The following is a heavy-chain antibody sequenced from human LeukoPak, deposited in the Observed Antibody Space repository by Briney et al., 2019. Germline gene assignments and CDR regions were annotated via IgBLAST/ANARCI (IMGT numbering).Heavy chain of an antibody. CDR2: LYNSGTT. J-gene: IGHJ4*02. CDR3: ARRGVKTTRFDY. Sequence: SETLSLTCTVSGGSINTYYWSWIRQPPGKGLEWIGYLYNSGTTNYHPSLKSRVSISGDTSKNQFSLKLISVTAADTAVYYRARRGVKTTRFDYWGQGILVTVSS. D-gene: IGHD1-1*01. CDR1: GGSINTYY. V-gene: IGHV4-59*01.